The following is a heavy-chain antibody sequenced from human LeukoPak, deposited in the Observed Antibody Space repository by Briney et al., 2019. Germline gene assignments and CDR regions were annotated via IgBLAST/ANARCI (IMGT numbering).Heavy chain of an antibody. D-gene: IGHD2-2*01. V-gene: IGHV3-43*02. CDR2: ISGDGGST. J-gene: IGHJ4*02. CDR1: GFTLDDYA. CDR3: AKVLYCSSTSCYSFDY. Sequence: GGSLRLSCAASGFTLDDYAMHWVRQAPGKGLEWVSLISGDGGSTYYADSVEGRFTISRDNSKNSLYLQMNSLRTEDTALYYCAKVLYCSSTSCYSFDYWGQGTLVTVSS.